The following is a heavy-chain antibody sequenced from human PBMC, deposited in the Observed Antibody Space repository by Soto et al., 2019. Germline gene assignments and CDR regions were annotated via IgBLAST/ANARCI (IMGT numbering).Heavy chain of an antibody. Sequence: QVHLVQSGAEVKKPGASVKVSCKGSGYAFTTYGITWVRQAPGQGLEWLGWISAHNGNTNYAQKLQGRVTVTRDTSTSTAYMELRSLRSDDTTVYYCARGRYGDYWGQGALVTVSS. CDR1: GYAFTTYG. J-gene: IGHJ4*02. V-gene: IGHV1-18*01. CDR3: ARGRYGDY. CDR2: ISAHNGNT. D-gene: IGHD1-1*01.